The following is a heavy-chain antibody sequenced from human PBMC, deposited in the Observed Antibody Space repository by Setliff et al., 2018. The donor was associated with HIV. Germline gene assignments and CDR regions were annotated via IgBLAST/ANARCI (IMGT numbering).Heavy chain of an antibody. J-gene: IGHJ3*02. CDR1: GYTFTTYG. CDR2: ISVYNGNT. CDR3: ASEGITMVRGAIIRSAFDI. D-gene: IGHD3-10*01. Sequence: ASVKVSCNASGYTFTTYGISWVRQAPGQGLEWMGWISVYNGNTHYGQKFQGRVIVTAETSTSTAYMELTSLRSDDTAVYYCASEGITMVRGAIIRSAFDIWGQGTMVTVSS. V-gene: IGHV1-18*01.